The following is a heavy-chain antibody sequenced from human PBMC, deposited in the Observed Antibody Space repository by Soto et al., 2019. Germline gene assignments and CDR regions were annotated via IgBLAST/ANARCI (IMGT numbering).Heavy chain of an antibody. D-gene: IGHD5-12*01. CDR3: ARRKGNGYSDY. CDR2: INSSGRYR. J-gene: IGHJ4*02. Sequence: EVQLVESGGGLVKPGGSLRLSCAASGFSFSDYSMNWVRQAPGKGLEWVSSINSSGRYRNYADSLKGRFTISRDIAKNSRYRQMNSLRAEDTAVYYCARRKGNGYSDYWGQGTLVTVSS. V-gene: IGHV3-21*01. CDR1: GFSFSDYS.